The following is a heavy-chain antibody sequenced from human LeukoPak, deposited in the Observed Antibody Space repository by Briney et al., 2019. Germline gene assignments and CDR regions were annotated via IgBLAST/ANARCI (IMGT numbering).Heavy chain of an antibody. CDR1: GGSFSGYY. V-gene: IGHV4-34*01. J-gene: IGHJ3*02. CDR2: INHSGST. D-gene: IGHD2-2*01. CDR3: ARILGYCSSTSCPSVAFDI. Sequence: SETLSLTCAVYGGSFSGYYWSWTRQPPGKGLEWIGEINHSGSTNYNPSLKSRVTISVDTSKNQFSLKLSSVTAADTAVYYCARILGYCSSTSCPSVAFDIWGQGTMVTVSS.